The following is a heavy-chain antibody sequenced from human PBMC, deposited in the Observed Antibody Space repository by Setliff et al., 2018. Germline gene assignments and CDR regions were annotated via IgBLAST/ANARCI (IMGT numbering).Heavy chain of an antibody. CDR1: GYNFKTYA. J-gene: IGHJ1*01. Sequence: ASVKVSCKASGYNFKTYAISWVRQAPGQGLEWMGFISLYDGHTNYAQNFQGRLTVTTDTSTSTAYMELSSPRFDDTAVYYCARGNPAERYEYWGQGTLVTVS. CDR3: ARGNPAERYEY. D-gene: IGHD5-12*01. V-gene: IGHV1-18*01. CDR2: ISLYDGHT.